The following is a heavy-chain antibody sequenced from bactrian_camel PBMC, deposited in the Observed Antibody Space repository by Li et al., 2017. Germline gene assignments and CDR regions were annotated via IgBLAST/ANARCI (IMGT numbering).Heavy chain of an antibody. CDR3: AADRRRHGPPSLRPGDYSV. J-gene: IGHJ4*01. CDR2: LASDGSS. V-gene: IGHV3S6*01. Sequence: HVQLVESGGGSVQAGGSMRLFCTLSQYTTIRYCMAWFRQTPGKEREGVSSLASDGSSIYANSLKGRFSISKDNARNWLDLQMDSLEPGDTARYYCAADRRRHGPPSLRPGDYSVWGQGTQVTV. D-gene: IGHD2*01. CDR1: QYTTIRYC.